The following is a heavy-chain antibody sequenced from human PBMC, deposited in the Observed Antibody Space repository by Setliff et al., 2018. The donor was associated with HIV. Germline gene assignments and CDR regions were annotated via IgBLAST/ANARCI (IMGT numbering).Heavy chain of an antibody. CDR1: GYTFTSYY. CDR2: INPSGGST. Sequence: ASVKVSCKASGYTFTSYYMHWVRQAPGQGLEWMGIINPSGGSTSYAQKFQGRVTMTRDTSTSTVYMELRSLRSEDTAVYYCARDRGDIVVVVAATPGGAFDIWGQGTMVTVSS. CDR3: ARDRGDIVVVVAATPGGAFDI. J-gene: IGHJ3*02. V-gene: IGHV1-46*01. D-gene: IGHD2-15*01.